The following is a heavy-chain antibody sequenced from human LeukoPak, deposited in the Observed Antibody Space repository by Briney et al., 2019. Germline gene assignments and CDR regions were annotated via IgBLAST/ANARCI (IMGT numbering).Heavy chain of an antibody. Sequence: GGSLRLSCATSGFSFSSYAMSWVRQAPGKGLEWVSAMSSSDDGRYYAASVKGRFTISRDNSKNTLYLQINSLRAEDTAVYYCAKDHLPGIVVADRDYWGQGTLVTVSS. CDR1: GFSFSSYA. CDR2: MSSSDDGR. D-gene: IGHD6-19*01. CDR3: AKDHLPGIVVADRDY. V-gene: IGHV3-23*01. J-gene: IGHJ4*02.